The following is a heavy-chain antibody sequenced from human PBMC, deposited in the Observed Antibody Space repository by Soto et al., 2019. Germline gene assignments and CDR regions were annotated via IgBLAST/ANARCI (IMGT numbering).Heavy chain of an antibody. CDR1: GGTFSSYA. CDR3: ATHPLHYYDSSGSRLFDY. CDR2: IIPIFGTA. V-gene: IGHV1-69*13. Sequence: ASVKVSCKASGGTFSSYAISWVRQAPGQGLEWMGGIIPIFGTANYAQKFQGRVTITADESTSTAYMELSSLRSEDTAVYYCATHPLHYYDSSGSRLFDYWGQGTLVTVSS. J-gene: IGHJ4*02. D-gene: IGHD3-22*01.